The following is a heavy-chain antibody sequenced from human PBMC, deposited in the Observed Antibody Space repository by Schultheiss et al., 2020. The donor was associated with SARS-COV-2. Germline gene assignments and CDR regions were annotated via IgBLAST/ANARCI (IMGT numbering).Heavy chain of an antibody. CDR2: ISSSSRII. J-gene: IGHJ4*02. CDR1: AFTFSTYS. CDR3: ARGRHGAVDY. V-gene: IGHV3-48*04. Sequence: GGSLRLSCAASAFTFSTYSMNWVRQAPGKGLEWLSYISSSSRIIYYADSVRGRFTISRDNAKNTVYLQMNSLRAEDTAVYYCARGRHGAVDYWGQGTLVTVSS. D-gene: IGHD4-17*01.